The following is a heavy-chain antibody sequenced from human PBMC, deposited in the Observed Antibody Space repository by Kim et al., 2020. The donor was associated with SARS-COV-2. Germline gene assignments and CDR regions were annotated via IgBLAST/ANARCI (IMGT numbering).Heavy chain of an antibody. V-gene: IGHV4-59*01. CDR2: IYYSGST. CDR3: ARDIVVVVDYDYYYYGMDV. J-gene: IGHJ6*02. CDR1: GGSISSYY. D-gene: IGHD2-15*01. Sequence: SETLSLTCTVSGGSISSYYWSWIRQPPGKGLEWIGYIYYSGSTNYNPSLKSRVTISVDTSKNQFSLKLSSVTAADTAVYYCARDIVVVVDYDYYYYGMDVWGQGTTVTVSS.